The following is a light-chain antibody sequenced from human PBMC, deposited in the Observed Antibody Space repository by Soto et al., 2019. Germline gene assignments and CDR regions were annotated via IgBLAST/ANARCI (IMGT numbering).Light chain of an antibody. CDR2: GAS. CDR3: QQYNNWPPGT. CDR1: QSVSSN. J-gene: IGKJ2*01. V-gene: IGKV3-15*01. Sequence: EIVMTQSPATLSVSPGERATLSCRASQSVSSNLAWYQQKPGQAPRLLIYGASTRATGIPARLSGSGSGTEFTLTISSLQSEDFAVDYCQQYNNWPPGTFGQGTKLEIK.